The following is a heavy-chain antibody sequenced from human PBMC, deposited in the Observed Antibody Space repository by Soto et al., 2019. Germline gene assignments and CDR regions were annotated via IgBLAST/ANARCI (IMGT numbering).Heavy chain of an antibody. V-gene: IGHV3-74*01. CDR3: TRDPGAYSSTWSFYFDS. CDR2: INTDGSST. J-gene: IGHJ4*02. CDR1: GFTFSRFW. Sequence: EVQLVEFGGGLVQPGGSLRLSCAASGFTFSRFWMHWVRQAPGKGLVWVSRINTDGSSTTYADSVKGRFTISRDNAKNTLYLQMDSLRAEDTGVYYCTRDPGAYSSTWSFYFDSWGQGTLVTVSS. D-gene: IGHD6-13*01.